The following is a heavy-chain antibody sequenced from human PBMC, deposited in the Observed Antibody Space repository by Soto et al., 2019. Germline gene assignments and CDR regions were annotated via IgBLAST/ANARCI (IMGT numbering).Heavy chain of an antibody. CDR3: AREDSIIIPAVSDF. J-gene: IGHJ4*02. Sequence: LPITDAVCGGYVSSYYWSWIRQPPGKGLEWIGEINHYGSTNQNPSLKSRVTLSIDTSKNQFSLKLSSVTAADTAVYYCAREDSIIIPAVSDFWGQGALVTVSS. V-gene: IGHV4-34*01. D-gene: IGHD2-2*01. CDR1: GGYVSSYY. CDR2: INHYGST.